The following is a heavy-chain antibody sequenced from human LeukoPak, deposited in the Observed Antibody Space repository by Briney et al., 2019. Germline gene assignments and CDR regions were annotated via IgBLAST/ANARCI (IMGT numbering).Heavy chain of an antibody. V-gene: IGHV3-30*04. Sequence: GGSLRLSCVATGFTHTNYAMHWVRQAPGKGLEWVAVTSYDGNSKHHADSVKDRFTISRDNSKNTLYLQMNSLRVEDTAVYYCARTYNYGSGKYGSFDSWGQGTLVTVSS. D-gene: IGHD3-10*01. J-gene: IGHJ4*02. CDR1: GFTHTNYA. CDR3: ARTYNYGSGKYGSFDS. CDR2: TSYDGNSK.